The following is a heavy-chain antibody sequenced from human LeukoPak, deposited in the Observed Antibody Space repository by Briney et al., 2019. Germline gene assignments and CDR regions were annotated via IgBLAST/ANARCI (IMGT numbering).Heavy chain of an antibody. CDR3: AGAGSGSGYPLDY. Sequence: GASVKVSCKASGGTFSSYAISWVRQAPGQGLEWMGRIIPIFDIANYAQKFQGRVTITADKSTSTAYMELSSLRSEDTAVYYRAGAGSGSGYPLDYWGQGTLVTVSS. J-gene: IGHJ4*02. V-gene: IGHV1-69*04. CDR1: GGTFSSYA. D-gene: IGHD3-3*01. CDR2: IIPIFDIA.